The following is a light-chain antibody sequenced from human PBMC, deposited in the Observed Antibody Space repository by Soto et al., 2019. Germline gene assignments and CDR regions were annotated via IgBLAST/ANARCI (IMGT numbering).Light chain of an antibody. J-gene: IGKJ2*01. Sequence: DIVMTQSPDSLSVSLGERATINCKSSQSVLSSSNNKNYLAWYQQKPGQPPKVVIYWASTRGSGVPDRFSGSGSGTDFTLTISSLQAEDVAVYYCQQYHSFPYTFGQGTKLEIK. CDR2: WAS. CDR3: QQYHSFPYT. V-gene: IGKV4-1*01. CDR1: QSVLSSSNNKNY.